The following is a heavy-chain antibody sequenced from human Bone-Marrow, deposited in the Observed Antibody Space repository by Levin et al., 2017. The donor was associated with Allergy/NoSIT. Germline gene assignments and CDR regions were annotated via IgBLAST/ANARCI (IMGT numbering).Heavy chain of an antibody. CDR3: ARDVY. Sequence: PGGSLRLSCAASGFTFSHYWMSWVRQAPGKGLEWVANIKEDGSEKNYVDSVRGRFTISRDNAKNSLYLQMNSLRAEDTAVYYCARDVYWGQGTLATISS. CDR1: GFTFSHYW. J-gene: IGHJ4*02. CDR2: IKEDGSEK. V-gene: IGHV3-7*01.